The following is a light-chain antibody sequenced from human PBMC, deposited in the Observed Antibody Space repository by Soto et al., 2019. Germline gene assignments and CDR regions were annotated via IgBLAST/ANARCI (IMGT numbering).Light chain of an antibody. Sequence: EIVLTQSPATLSLSPGERATLSCRASQSVSSYLAWYQQKPGQAPRLLIYDASNRATGIPARCSGSGSGTDFTLTISSLEPEEFAVYYWHQCSNWPSGTFGQGTKVEIK. CDR2: DAS. CDR3: HQCSNWPSGT. CDR1: QSVSSY. J-gene: IGKJ1*01. V-gene: IGKV3-11*01.